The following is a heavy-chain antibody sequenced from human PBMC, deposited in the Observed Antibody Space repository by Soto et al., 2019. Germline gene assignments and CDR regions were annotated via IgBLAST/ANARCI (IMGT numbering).Heavy chain of an antibody. V-gene: IGHV3-30*18. CDR2: ISYDGSNK. CDR1: GFTFSSYG. J-gene: IGHJ6*02. D-gene: IGHD4-17*01. Sequence: QVQLVESGGGVVQPGRSLRLSCAASGFTFSSYGMHWVRQAPGKGLEWVAVISYDGSNKYYADSVKGRFTISRDNSTNTLYLQMNSRRAEDTAVYYCAKILQLGDYAYYYSGMDVWGQGTTVTVSS. CDR3: AKILQLGDYAYYYSGMDV.